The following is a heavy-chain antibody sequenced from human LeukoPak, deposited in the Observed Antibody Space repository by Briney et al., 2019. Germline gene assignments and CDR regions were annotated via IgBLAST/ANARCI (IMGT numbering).Heavy chain of an antibody. CDR2: IYDSGTT. D-gene: IGHD6-19*01. Sequence: GGSLRLSCAASGFTFSNHWMTWVRQAPGKGLEWVSVIYDSGTTYYADSVKGRFLIFRDTSKNTVDLQMNSLRVEDTAVYYCAGRRSSGWYAYWGQGTLVTVSS. CDR1: GFTFSNHW. J-gene: IGHJ4*02. CDR3: AGRRSSGWYAY. V-gene: IGHV3-53*01.